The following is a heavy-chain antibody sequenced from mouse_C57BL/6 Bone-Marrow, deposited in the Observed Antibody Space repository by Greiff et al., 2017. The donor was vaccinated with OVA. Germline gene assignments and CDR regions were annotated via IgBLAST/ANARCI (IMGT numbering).Heavy chain of an antibody. J-gene: IGHJ2*01. CDR3: TRSVVERFDY. CDR2: IDPETGGT. D-gene: IGHD1-1*01. CDR1: GYTFTDYE. V-gene: IGHV1-15*01. Sequence: QVQLKESGAELVRPGASVTLSCKASGYTFTDYEMHWVKQTPVHGLEWIGAIDPETGGTAYNQKFKGKAILTADKSSSTAYMELRSLTSEDSAVYYCTRSVVERFDYWGQGTTLTVSS.